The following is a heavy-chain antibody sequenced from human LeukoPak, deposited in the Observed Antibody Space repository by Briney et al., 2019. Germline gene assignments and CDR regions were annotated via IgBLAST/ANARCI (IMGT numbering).Heavy chain of an antibody. D-gene: IGHD4-11*01. J-gene: IGHJ6*04. CDR3: ARVQTLNYYYGMDV. V-gene: IGHV4-4*07. CDR2: IYTSGST. CDR1: GGSISSYY. Sequence: SETLSFTCTVSGGSISSYYWSWIRQPAGKGLEWIGRIYTSGSTNYNPSLKSRVTMSVDTSKNQFSLKLSSVTAADTAVYYCARVQTLNYYYGMDVWGEGTTVTVSS.